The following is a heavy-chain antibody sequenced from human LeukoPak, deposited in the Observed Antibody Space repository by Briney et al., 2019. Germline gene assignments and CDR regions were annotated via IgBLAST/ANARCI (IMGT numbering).Heavy chain of an antibody. V-gene: IGHV3-74*01. CDR1: GSTFSTNW. Sequence: PGGSLRLSCAAPGSTFSTNWMHWVRHAPGKGLVWVSHISSDGNSTNYADSVKGRFTISRDNAKNTLYLQMNSLRAEDTAVYYCARLGYCSGGSCSPYGMDVWGQGTTVTVSS. J-gene: IGHJ6*02. CDR2: ISSDGNST. CDR3: ARLGYCSGGSCSPYGMDV. D-gene: IGHD2-15*01.